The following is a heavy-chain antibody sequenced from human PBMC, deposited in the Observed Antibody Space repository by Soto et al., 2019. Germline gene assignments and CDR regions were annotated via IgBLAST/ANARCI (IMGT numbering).Heavy chain of an antibody. CDR3: ARDLMSLEYGDPAAGGWFDP. D-gene: IGHD4-17*01. V-gene: IGHV3-30-3*01. CDR1: GFTFSSYA. Sequence: GGSLRLSCAASGFTFSSYAMHWVRQAPGKGLEWVAVISYDGSNKYYADSVKGRFTISRDNSKNTLYLQMNSLRAEDTAVYYCARDLMSLEYGDPAAGGWFDPWGQGTLVTVSS. CDR2: ISYDGSNK. J-gene: IGHJ5*02.